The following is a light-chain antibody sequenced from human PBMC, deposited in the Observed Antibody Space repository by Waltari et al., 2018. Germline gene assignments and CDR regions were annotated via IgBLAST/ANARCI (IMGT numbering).Light chain of an antibody. CDR1: NIEKKS. V-gene: IGLV3-21*01. CDR2: YDD. Sequence: SYFVTQSPSVSVTPGQTASVSCGGYNIEKKSVHWYHQKPGQAPMLVITYDDDRPPGIPQRFSGSDSGNAAILTISRVEAGDEADYYCQVWDSDAGQPLFGGGTKLTV. J-gene: IGLJ2*01. CDR3: QVWDSDAGQPL.